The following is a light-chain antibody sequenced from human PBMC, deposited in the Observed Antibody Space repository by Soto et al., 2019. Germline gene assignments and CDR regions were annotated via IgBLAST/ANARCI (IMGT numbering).Light chain of an antibody. CDR1: QGISNY. J-gene: IGKJ1*01. Sequence: DIPMTQSPSSLSASVGDRVTITCRASQGISNYLAWYQQKPGKVPKLLIYAASTLQSEVPSRFSASGSGTDFSLTISSLQPEDVATYYCQKHNRAPWTFGQGTRVEIK. V-gene: IGKV1-27*01. CDR2: AAS. CDR3: QKHNRAPWT.